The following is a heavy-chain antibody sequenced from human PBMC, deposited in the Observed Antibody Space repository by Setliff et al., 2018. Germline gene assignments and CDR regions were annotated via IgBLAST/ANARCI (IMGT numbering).Heavy chain of an antibody. CDR3: ARDATYYDFWSDYSPDAFDI. J-gene: IGHJ3*02. CDR1: GFTFTSYW. D-gene: IGHD3-3*01. Sequence: QPGGSLRLSCEASGFTFTSYWMSWVRQAPGKGLEWVANIKQDGSEKYYVDSVKGRFAISRDNAKNSLYLQMNSLRAEDTAMYYCARDATYYDFWSDYSPDAFDIWGQGTMVTVSS. V-gene: IGHV3-7*01. CDR2: IKQDGSEK.